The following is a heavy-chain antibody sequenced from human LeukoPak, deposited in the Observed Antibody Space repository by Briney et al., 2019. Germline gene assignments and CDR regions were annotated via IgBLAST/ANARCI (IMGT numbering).Heavy chain of an antibody. CDR1: GFTFTSSA. V-gene: IGHV1-58*02. D-gene: IGHD3-10*02. J-gene: IGHJ4*02. CDR2: IVVGRGNK. Sequence: SVKVSCEASGFTFTSSAMQWVRQARGQRLEWVGWIVVGRGNKNYAQTFQERVTITRAMSTSTAYMDLRSLSSGEPAVYYCAADLGSGGATVYFYYWGQGTLVTVSS. CDR3: AADLGSGGATVYFYY.